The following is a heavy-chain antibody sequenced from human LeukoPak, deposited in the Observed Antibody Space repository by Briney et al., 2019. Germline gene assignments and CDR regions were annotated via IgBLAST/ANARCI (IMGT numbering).Heavy chain of an antibody. CDR1: GGSISSSSYY. V-gene: IGHV4-39*01. Sequence: SETLSLTCTVSGGSISSSSYYWGWIRQPPGKGLEWIGSIYYSGSTYYNPSLKSRVTISVDTSKNQFSLKLSSVTAADTAVYYCARHVSLYIAAAGTFAFYYFDYWGQGTLVTVFS. CDR2: IYYSGST. CDR3: ARHVSLYIAAAGTFAFYYFDY. J-gene: IGHJ4*02. D-gene: IGHD6-13*01.